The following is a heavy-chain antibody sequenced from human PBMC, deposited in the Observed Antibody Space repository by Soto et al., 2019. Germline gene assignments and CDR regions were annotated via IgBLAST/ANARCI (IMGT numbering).Heavy chain of an antibody. D-gene: IGHD2-2*01. Sequence: SETLSLTCTVSGGSISTSSYYWGWIRQPPGKGLEWIGSIYYDGSTSYTPSLKSRVTISRDTSKNQFFLMLNSVTATDTAVYYCARPACSRAKCYEQNWFDPWGQGTLVTVSS. CDR2: IYYDGST. CDR3: ARPACSRAKCYEQNWFDP. V-gene: IGHV4-39*01. J-gene: IGHJ5*01. CDR1: GGSISTSSYY.